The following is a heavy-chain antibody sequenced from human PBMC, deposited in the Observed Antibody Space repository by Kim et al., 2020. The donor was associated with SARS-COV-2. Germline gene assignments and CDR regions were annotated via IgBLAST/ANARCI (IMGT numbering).Heavy chain of an antibody. Sequence: ASVKVSCKASGYTFTSYYMHWVRQAPGQGLEWMGIINPSGGSTSYAQKFQGRVTMTRDTSTSTVYMELSSLRSEDTAVYYCARGDGRLPGGRLGYYYMDVWGKGTTVTVSS. CDR1: GYTFTSYY. J-gene: IGHJ6*03. CDR3: ARGDGRLPGGRLGYYYMDV. D-gene: IGHD2-15*01. CDR2: INPSGGST. V-gene: IGHV1-46*01.